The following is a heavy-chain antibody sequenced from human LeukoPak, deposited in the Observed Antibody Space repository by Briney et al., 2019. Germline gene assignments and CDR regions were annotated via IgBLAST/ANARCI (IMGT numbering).Heavy chain of an antibody. CDR2: IYPDDSDT. Sequence: GESLKISCKGSGYSFTSYWIGWVRQMPGKGLEWMGIIYPDDSDTKYSPSFEGQVTISADKSINTAYLQWSSLKASDTATYYCARHDEAKLTFGYDGLDVWGQGTTVTVSS. J-gene: IGHJ6*02. CDR1: GYSFTSYW. CDR3: ARHDEAKLTFGYDGLDV. D-gene: IGHD3-10*01. V-gene: IGHV5-51*01.